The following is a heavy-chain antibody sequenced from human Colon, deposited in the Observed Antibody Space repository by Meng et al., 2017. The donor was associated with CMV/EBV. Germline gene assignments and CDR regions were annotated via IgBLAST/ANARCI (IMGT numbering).Heavy chain of an antibody. CDR2: IYYSGST. CDR1: GGSTSSYY. J-gene: IGHJ5*02. Sequence: VRLQESGPGLVKPSAPLSIACTAPGGSTSSYYWSWTRQPPGKGLEWIGYIYYSGSTNYNPSLKSRVTISVDTSKNQFSLKLSSVTAADTAVYYCARDLGEGSSWGDWFDPWGQGTLVTSPQ. V-gene: IGHV4-59*01. CDR3: ARDLGEGSSWGDWFDP. D-gene: IGHD6-13*01.